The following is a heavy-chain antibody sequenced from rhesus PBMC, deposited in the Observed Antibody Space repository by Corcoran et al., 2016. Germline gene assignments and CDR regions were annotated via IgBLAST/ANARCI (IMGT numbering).Heavy chain of an antibody. D-gene: IGHD1-38*01. CDR3: ATELLDYNSLDV. CDR1: GYTFTDYY. J-gene: IGHJ5-2*02. CDR2: IDPEEGEA. V-gene: IGHV1-111*02. Sequence: EVQLVQSGAEVKKPGASVKISCKASGYTFTDYYLHGLRQAPGNGLEWMGLIDPEEGEAIPAQMFPDRVTLTADTSTDTAYMELGSLRSEDPAVYYCATELLDYNSLDVWGRGVLVTVSS.